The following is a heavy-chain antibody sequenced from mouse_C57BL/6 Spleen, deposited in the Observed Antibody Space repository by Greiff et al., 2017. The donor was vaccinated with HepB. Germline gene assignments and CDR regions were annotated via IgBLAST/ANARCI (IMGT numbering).Heavy chain of an antibody. Sequence: EVKVVESGAELVKPGASVKLSCTASGFNFTDYYMHWVKQRTEQGLEWIGRIDPEDGETKYAPKFQGKATITADTSSNTAYLQLSSLTSEDTAVYYCAYGYDYAMDYWGQGTSVTVSS. CDR3: AYGYDYAMDY. CDR1: GFNFTDYY. J-gene: IGHJ4*01. CDR2: IDPEDGET. D-gene: IGHD2-2*01. V-gene: IGHV14-2*01.